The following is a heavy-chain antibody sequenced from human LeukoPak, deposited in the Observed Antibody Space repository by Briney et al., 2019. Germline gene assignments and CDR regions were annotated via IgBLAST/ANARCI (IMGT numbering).Heavy chain of an antibody. D-gene: IGHD1-26*01. Sequence: GGSLRLSCAASGFTFSSYSMNWVRQAPGKGLEWVSSISSSSSYIYYADSVKGRFTISRDNAKNSLYLQMNSLRAEDTAVYYCARDALSGSYSFDYWGQGTLVTVSS. CDR3: ARDALSGSYSFDY. V-gene: IGHV3-21*01. CDR2: ISSSSSYI. CDR1: GFTFSSYS. J-gene: IGHJ4*02.